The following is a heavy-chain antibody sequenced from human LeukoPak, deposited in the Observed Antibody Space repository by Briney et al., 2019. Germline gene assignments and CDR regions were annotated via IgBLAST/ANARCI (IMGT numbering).Heavy chain of an antibody. V-gene: IGHV7-4-1*02. CDR2: INTTTGSP. CDR1: GYICTNYE. J-gene: IGHJ4*02. Sequence: GASEMISCKASGYICTNYEMNWVRQATGQGLEWMGWINTTTGSPTYAQGFTGRFVFSLDTSVSTAYLQISSLEAEDTAVYYCARTVLGAIGYFDYWGQGTLITVSS. D-gene: IGHD1-26*01. CDR3: ARTVLGAIGYFDY.